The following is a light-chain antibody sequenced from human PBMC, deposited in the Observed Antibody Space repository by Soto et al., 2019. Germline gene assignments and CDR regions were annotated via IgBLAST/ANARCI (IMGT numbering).Light chain of an antibody. J-gene: IGKJ4*01. Sequence: EIAMTQSPATLSVSPGERATLSCRASQSVNSNLAWYQQKPGQAPRLLIYGASTRATGIPARFSGSGSGTEFTVTISSQQSEDFAVDYCQQYNNWPLTFGGGTKVEIK. CDR2: GAS. V-gene: IGKV3-15*01. CDR3: QQYNNWPLT. CDR1: QSVNSN.